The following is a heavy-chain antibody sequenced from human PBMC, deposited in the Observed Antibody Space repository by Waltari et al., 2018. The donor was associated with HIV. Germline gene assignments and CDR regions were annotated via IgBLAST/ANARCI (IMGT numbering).Heavy chain of an antibody. CDR1: GFAFSNTW. Sequence: EARLVESGGGLVKPGESLLLPCAASGFAFSNTWMSWVRQAPGKGLEWLGRIKGTADGGSTDTAESVHGRFIISRDDSKNTVYLEMNNVKSEDTAVYYCTTDKSWSPDYWGQGTLVSVSS. J-gene: IGHJ4*02. V-gene: IGHV3-15*01. D-gene: IGHD5-12*01. CDR3: TTDKSWSPDY. CDR2: IKGTADGGST.